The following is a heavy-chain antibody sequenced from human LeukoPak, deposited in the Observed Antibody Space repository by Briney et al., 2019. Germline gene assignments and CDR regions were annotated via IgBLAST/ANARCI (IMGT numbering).Heavy chain of an antibody. CDR2: ISYDGSNK. Sequence: GRSLRLSCAASGFTFSSYGMHWVRQAPGKGLEWVAVISYDGSNKYYADSVKGRFTISRDNSKNTLYLQMNSLRAEDTAVYYCAKMAKVRGVIIDYGMDVWGQGTTVTVCS. J-gene: IGHJ6*02. CDR3: AKMAKVRGVIIDYGMDV. D-gene: IGHD3-10*01. V-gene: IGHV3-30*18. CDR1: GFTFSSYG.